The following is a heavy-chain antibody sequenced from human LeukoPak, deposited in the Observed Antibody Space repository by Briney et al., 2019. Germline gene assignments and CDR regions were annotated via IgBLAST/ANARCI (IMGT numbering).Heavy chain of an antibody. V-gene: IGHV3-53*05. D-gene: IGHD4/OR15-4a*01. CDR1: GFTVSSNY. Sequence: GGSLRLSCAASGFTVSSNYTTWVRQAPGKGLEWVSAIYSGGSRYYADSVKGRFTISRDNSKNTLYLQMNSLRAEDTAVYYCAKDGPANDYWGQGTLVTVSS. J-gene: IGHJ4*02. CDR2: IYSGGSR. CDR3: AKDGPANDY.